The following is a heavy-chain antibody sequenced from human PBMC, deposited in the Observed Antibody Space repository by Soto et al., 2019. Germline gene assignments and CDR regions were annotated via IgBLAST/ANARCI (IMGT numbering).Heavy chain of an antibody. CDR3: ALRSMAVVPEY. CDR1: GDSISSYY. D-gene: IGHD3-22*01. V-gene: IGHV4-59*01. Sequence: QVQLQESGPGLVKPSETLSLTCAVSGDSISSYYCMWIRQPPGKGLASFGYLYYGRSANYNPSLNRRVTVSGDTSTNQCSLTLSSMTAADTAVYYCALRSMAVVPEYWGQGTLVTVSS. CDR2: LYYGRSA. J-gene: IGHJ4*02.